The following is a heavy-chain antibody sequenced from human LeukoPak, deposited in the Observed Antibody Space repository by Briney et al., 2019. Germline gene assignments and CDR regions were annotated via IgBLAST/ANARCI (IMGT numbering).Heavy chain of an antibody. D-gene: IGHD6-19*01. CDR1: GGSFSGYY. J-gene: IGHJ3*02. Sequence: PSETLSLTCAVYGGSFSGYYWSWIRHPPGKGLELIGEINHSGSTNYNPSLKSRVTISVDTSKNQFSLKLSSVTAADTAVYYCAKQVAVAANDAFDIWGQGTMVTVSS. CDR3: AKQVAVAANDAFDI. CDR2: INHSGST. V-gene: IGHV4-34*01.